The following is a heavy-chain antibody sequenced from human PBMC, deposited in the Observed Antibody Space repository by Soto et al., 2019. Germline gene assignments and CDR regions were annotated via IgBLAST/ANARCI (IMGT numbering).Heavy chain of an antibody. CDR1: GGSLSPFY. CDR3: ARGVYDYWSGYYAGSGLDV. D-gene: IGHD3-3*01. V-gene: IGHV4-59*13. Sequence: SETLSLTCTVSGGSLSPFYWNWIRQSPGKGLEWIGYIYYSGNTNYNPSLKSRVAISVDTSKNQFSLKLSSVTAADTAVYYCARGVYDYWSGYYAGSGLDVWGQGTTVTVSS. J-gene: IGHJ6*02. CDR2: IYYSGNT.